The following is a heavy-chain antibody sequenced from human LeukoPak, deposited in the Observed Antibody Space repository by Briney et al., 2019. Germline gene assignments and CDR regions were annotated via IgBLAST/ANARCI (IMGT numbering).Heavy chain of an antibody. CDR1: EFTVSRNY. V-gene: IGHV3-53*01. CDR3: TRDQMNY. D-gene: IGHD5-24*01. Sequence: GGSLRLPCTASEFTVSRNYMLCVRQAPGKGLEWVSLIFSNGDTHYADSVKGRFTISRDTSKNTVSLQMNSLRVEDTAMYYCTRDQMNYWGQGTLVTVSS. CDR2: IFSNGDT. J-gene: IGHJ4*02.